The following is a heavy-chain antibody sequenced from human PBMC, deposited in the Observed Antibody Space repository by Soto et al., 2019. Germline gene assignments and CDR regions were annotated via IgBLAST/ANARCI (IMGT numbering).Heavy chain of an antibody. CDR3: ARAGGGYDSSGYRFDY. D-gene: IGHD3-22*01. V-gene: IGHV4-59*01. J-gene: IGHJ4*02. CDR1: GGSISSYY. Sequence: SETLSLTCTVSGGSISSYYWSWIRQPPGKGLEWIGYIYSSGSTNYNPSLKSRVTISVDTSKNQFSLKLSSVTAADTAVYYCARAGGGYDSSGYRFDYWGQGTLVTVSS. CDR2: IYSSGST.